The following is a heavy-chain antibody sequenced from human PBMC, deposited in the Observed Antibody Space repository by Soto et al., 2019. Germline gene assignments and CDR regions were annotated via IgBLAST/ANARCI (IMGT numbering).Heavy chain of an antibody. D-gene: IGHD3-3*01. V-gene: IGHV3-30*18. CDR1: GFTFSTYG. J-gene: IGHJ4*02. Sequence: QVQLVESGGGVVQPGRSLRLSCAASGFTFSTYGMHWVRQAPGKGLEWVAVISYDGSNKYYADSVKGQFTISRDNSKNTLYLQMNSLRAEDTAVYYCAKGYYDFWSGYYDYWGQGTLVTVSS. CDR2: ISYDGSNK. CDR3: AKGYYDFWSGYYDY.